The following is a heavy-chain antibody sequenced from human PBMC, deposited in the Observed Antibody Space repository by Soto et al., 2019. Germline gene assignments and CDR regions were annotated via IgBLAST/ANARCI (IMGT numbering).Heavy chain of an antibody. CDR3: ARDLGGYASH. Sequence: HPGGSLRLSCAASGFTFSNYWMHWVRQAPGKGPVWVSRINTDGSTTNYADSVKGRFTISRDNAKNTLYLQTNSLGAEDTAVYYCARDLGGYASHWGQGTLVTVSS. D-gene: IGHD3-16*01. CDR1: GFTFSNYW. J-gene: IGHJ4*02. CDR2: INTDGSTT. V-gene: IGHV3-74*01.